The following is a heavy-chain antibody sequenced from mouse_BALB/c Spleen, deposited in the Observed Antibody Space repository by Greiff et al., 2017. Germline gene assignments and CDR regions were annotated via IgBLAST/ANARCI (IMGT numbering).Heavy chain of an antibody. V-gene: IGHV2-6-4*01. CDR2: IWGGGST. Sequence: QVQLKESGPGLVAPSQSLSITCTVSGFSLSSYSVHWVRQPPGKGLEWLGMIWGGGSTDYNSALNARLSISKDNSKSQVFLKMNSLQTDDTAMYYCARYGNYAMDYWGQGTSVTVSS. D-gene: IGHD2-1*01. CDR1: GFSLSSYS. J-gene: IGHJ4*01. CDR3: ARYGNYAMDY.